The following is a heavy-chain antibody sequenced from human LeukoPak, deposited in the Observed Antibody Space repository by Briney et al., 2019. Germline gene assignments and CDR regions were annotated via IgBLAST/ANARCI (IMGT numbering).Heavy chain of an antibody. CDR2: IRGRSDTT. J-gene: IGHJ3*02. V-gene: IGHV3-48*01. D-gene: IGHD3-16*01. Sequence: GGSLRLSCAASGFTFTMFSMNWLRQAPGKGLEWIAFIRGRSDTTYYADSVQGRFTISRDNAEDSVYLQMNSLRVEDTAVYYCARLPERRGKAFDIWGQGTMVTVSS. CDR3: ARLPERRGKAFDI. CDR1: GFTFTMFS.